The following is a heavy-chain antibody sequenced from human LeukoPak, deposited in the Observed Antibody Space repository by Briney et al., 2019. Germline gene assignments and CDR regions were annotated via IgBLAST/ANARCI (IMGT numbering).Heavy chain of an antibody. Sequence: PGGSLRLSCAASGFTFSSYWMHWVRQAPGKGLVWVSRINSDGSSTTYADSVKGRFTISRDNAKNTLYLQMNSLRAEDTAVYYCARRYIYDSSTYYPLDYWGQGTLVTVSS. CDR2: INSDGSST. CDR1: GFTFSSYW. CDR3: ARRYIYDSSTYYPLDY. V-gene: IGHV3-74*01. D-gene: IGHD3-22*01. J-gene: IGHJ4*02.